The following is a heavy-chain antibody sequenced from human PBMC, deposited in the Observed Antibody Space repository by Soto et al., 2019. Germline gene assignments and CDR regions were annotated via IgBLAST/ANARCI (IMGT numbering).Heavy chain of an antibody. CDR2: INAGNGNT. V-gene: IGHV1-3*01. D-gene: IGHD4-17*01. J-gene: IGHJ6*02. CDR1: GYTFTSYA. CDR3: GRNTAPSDV. Sequence: ASVKVSCKASGYTFTSYAMHWVRQAPGQRLELMGWINAGNGNTKYSQKFQGRVTITRDTSASPAYMEVSRLRFEDTAVYYCGRNTAPSDVWGQGTTVNVSS.